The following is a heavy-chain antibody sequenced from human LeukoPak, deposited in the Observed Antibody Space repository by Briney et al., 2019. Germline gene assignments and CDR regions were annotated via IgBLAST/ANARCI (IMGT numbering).Heavy chain of an antibody. J-gene: IGHJ4*02. CDR1: GFTFSSYS. CDR2: ISSSSSYI. Sequence: GGSLRLPCAASGFTFSSYSMNWVRQAPGKGLEWVSSISSSSSYIYYAVSVKGRFTISRDNAKNSLYLQMNSLRAEDTAVYYCARTPYSSGWHNFDYWGQGTLVTVSS. CDR3: ARTPYSSGWHNFDY. V-gene: IGHV3-21*01. D-gene: IGHD6-19*01.